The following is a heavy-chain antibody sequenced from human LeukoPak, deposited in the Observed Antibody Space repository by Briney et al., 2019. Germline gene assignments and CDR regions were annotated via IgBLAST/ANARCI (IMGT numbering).Heavy chain of an antibody. J-gene: IGHJ4*02. CDR2: IIGSGGST. CDR1: GFTFSSYG. V-gene: IGHV3-23*01. CDR3: AKGTCYYDSSGYYGGYYFDY. D-gene: IGHD3-22*01. Sequence: GGSLRLSCAASGFTFSSYGMSWVRQAPGKGLEWVSAIIGSGGSTYYADSVKGRFTISRDNSKNTLYLQMNSLRAEDTAVYYCAKGTCYYDSSGYYGGYYFDYWGQGTLVTVSS.